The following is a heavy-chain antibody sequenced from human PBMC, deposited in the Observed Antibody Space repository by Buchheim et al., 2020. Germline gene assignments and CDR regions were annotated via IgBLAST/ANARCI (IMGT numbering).Heavy chain of an antibody. Sequence: QVQLVESGGGLVKPGGSLRLSCAASGFTFIDYYMNWIRQAPGKGLEWVASISSSSTTIHYADSVKGRFTVSRDNAKNSLFLQMDSLRAEDTAVYYCARYCTNPLPTGIYYYYGMDVWGQGTT. J-gene: IGHJ6*02. CDR1: GFTFIDYY. D-gene: IGHD2-8*01. CDR3: ARYCTNPLPTGIYYYYGMDV. CDR2: ISSSSTTI. V-gene: IGHV3-11*01.